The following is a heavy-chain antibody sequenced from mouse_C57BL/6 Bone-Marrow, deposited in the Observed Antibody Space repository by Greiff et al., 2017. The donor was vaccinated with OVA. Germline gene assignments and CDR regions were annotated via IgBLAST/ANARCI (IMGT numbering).Heavy chain of an antibody. CDR2: ILPGSGST. J-gene: IGHJ1*03. CDR3: AREVFTTVVATSRYFDV. D-gene: IGHD1-1*01. CDR1: GYTFTGYW. V-gene: IGHV1-9*01. Sequence: QVQLQQSGAELMKPGASVKLSCKATGYTFTGYWIEWVKQRPGHGLEWIGEILPGSGSTNYNEKFKGKATFTADTSSTTAYMQLSSLTTEDSAVYDCAREVFTTVVATSRYFDVWGTGTTVTVSS.